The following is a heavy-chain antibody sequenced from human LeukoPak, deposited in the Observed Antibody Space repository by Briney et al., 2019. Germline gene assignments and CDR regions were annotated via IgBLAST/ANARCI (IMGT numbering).Heavy chain of an antibody. D-gene: IGHD2-2*01. Sequence: ASVKVSFNASEYIFTDNYKHYERHAPGQGLEWMGWINPNSGGTNYAQKFQGRVTMTRDTSISTAYMELSRLRSDDRAVYYCAREQKYSSRTRCRVGDYGMHDWGQGTTVTVSS. J-gene: IGHJ6*02. CDR2: INPNSGGT. V-gene: IGHV1-2*02. CDR3: AREQKYSSRTRCRVGDYGMHD. CDR1: EYIFTDNY.